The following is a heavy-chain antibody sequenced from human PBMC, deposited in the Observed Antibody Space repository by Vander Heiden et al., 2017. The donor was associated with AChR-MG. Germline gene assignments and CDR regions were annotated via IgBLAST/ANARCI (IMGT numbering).Heavy chain of an antibody. CDR1: GFTFSSYA. D-gene: IGHD6-13*01. CDR3: GGGGYSSSSNFDY. CDR2: ISYDGSNK. V-gene: IGHV3-30-3*01. J-gene: IGHJ4*02. Sequence: QVQLVESGGGVVQPGRSLRLSCAASGFTFSSYAMHWVRQAPGKGLEWVAVISYDGSNKYYADPVKGRFTISRDNSKNTLYLQMNSLRAEDTAVYYCGGGGYSSSSNFDYWGQGTLVTVSS.